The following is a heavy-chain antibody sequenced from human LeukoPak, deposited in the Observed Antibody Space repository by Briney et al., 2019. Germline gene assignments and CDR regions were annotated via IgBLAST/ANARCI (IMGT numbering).Heavy chain of an antibody. CDR3: ARPSTAINAFHI. CDR1: GFSFSSYW. D-gene: IGHD2-21*02. Sequence: PGGSLRLSCAASGFSFSSYWMHWVRQAPGKGLVWVSRINNDGSTTSYADSVRGRFTISRDNTKNTLYLQMNSLRAEDTAVYYCARPSTAINAFHIWGQGTMVTVSS. CDR2: INNDGSTT. V-gene: IGHV3-74*01. J-gene: IGHJ3*02.